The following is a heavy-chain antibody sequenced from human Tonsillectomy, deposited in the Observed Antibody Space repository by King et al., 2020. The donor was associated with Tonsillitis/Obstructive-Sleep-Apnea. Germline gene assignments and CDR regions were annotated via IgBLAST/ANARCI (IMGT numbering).Heavy chain of an antibody. CDR3: ARAGGYYDSSGYKDYDAFDI. V-gene: IGHV3-53*01. CDR2: IYSGGST. Sequence: VQLVESGGGLIQPGGSLRLSCAASGFTVSSNYMSWVRQAPGKGLEWVSVIYSGGSTYYADSVKGRFTISRDNSKNTLYLQMNSLRAEDTAVYYCARAGGYYDSSGYKDYDAFDIWGQGTMVTVSS. J-gene: IGHJ3*02. CDR1: GFTVSSNY. D-gene: IGHD3-22*01.